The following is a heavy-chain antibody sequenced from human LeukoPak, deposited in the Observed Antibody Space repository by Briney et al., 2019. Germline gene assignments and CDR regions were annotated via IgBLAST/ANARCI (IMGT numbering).Heavy chain of an antibody. J-gene: IGHJ6*03. V-gene: IGHV1-2*02. CDR3: ARGRTGYHLLPTKKNYSYYYMDV. D-gene: IGHD2-2*01. CDR1: GYTFTGYY. Sequence: ASVKVSCKASGYTFTGYYMHWVRQAPGQGLEWMGWINPNSGGTNYAQKFQGGVTMTRDTSISTAYMELSRLRSDDTAVYYCARGRTGYHLLPTKKNYSYYYMDVWGTGTTVTVSS. CDR2: INPNSGGT.